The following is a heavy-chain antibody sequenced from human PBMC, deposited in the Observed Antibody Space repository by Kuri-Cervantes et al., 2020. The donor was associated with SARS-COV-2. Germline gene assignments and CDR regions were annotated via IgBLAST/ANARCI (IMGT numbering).Heavy chain of an antibody. V-gene: IGHV3-21*01. CDR3: ARGDYSSSWYSGYYYYMDV. CDR2: ISSSSSYI. Sequence: ETLSLTCAASGFTFSSYSMNWVRQAPGKGLEWVSSISSSSSYIYYADPVKGRFTISRDNAKNSLYLQMNSLRAEDTAVYYCARGDYSSSWYSGYYYYMDVWGKGTTVTVSS. CDR1: GFTFSSYS. D-gene: IGHD6-13*01. J-gene: IGHJ6*03.